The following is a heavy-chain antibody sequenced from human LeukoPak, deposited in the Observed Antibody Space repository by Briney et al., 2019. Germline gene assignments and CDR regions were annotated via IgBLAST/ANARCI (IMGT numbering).Heavy chain of an antibody. CDR3: ARADPYCSSTSCYLGY. J-gene: IGHJ4*02. CDR1: GFTFSSYS. Sequence: GGSLRLSCAASGFTFSSYSMNWVRQAPGKGLEWVSSISSSSSYIYYADSVKGRFTISRDNAKNSLYLQMNSLRAEDTAVYYCARADPYCSSTSCYLGYWGQGTLVTVSS. CDR2: ISSSSSYI. V-gene: IGHV3-21*01. D-gene: IGHD2-2*01.